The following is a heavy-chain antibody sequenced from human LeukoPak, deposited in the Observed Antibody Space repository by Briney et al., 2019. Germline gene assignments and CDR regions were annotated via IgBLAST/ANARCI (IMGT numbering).Heavy chain of an antibody. CDR3: ARVGSRQQLEIDY. D-gene: IGHD6-13*01. J-gene: IGHJ4*02. Sequence: SETLSLTCTVSGGSISSGDYYWSWIRQPPGKGLEWIGYIYYSGSTYYNPSLKSRVTISVDTSKNQFSLKLSSVTAADTAVYYCARVGSRQQLEIDYWGQGTLVTVSS. CDR1: GGSISSGDYY. V-gene: IGHV4-30-4*01. CDR2: IYYSGST.